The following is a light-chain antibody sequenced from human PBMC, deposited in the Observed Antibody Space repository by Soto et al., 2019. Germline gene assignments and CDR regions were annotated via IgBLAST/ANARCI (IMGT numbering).Light chain of an antibody. J-gene: IGKJ3*01. CDR3: QQYNNWHMFT. V-gene: IGKV3-15*01. CDR1: QSVSSN. CDR2: DAS. Sequence: EIAMTQSPATLSVAPVERATLSCSASQSVSSNLAWYQQKPGQAPRLLLYDASTRATGIPARFSGSGSETEFTLIISSLKSEDFAPYYCQQYNNWHMFTFGPGTKVDIK.